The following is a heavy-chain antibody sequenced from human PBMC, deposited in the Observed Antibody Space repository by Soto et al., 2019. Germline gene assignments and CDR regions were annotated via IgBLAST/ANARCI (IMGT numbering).Heavy chain of an antibody. CDR1: GFTFSDYA. J-gene: IGHJ4*02. V-gene: IGHV3-23*01. CDR3: AATGQFDN. CDR2: ISATGATT. Sequence: GGSLRLSCVASGFTFSDYAMTWVRQAPGEGLEWVSVISATGATTYYADSVKGRFTVSRDNSKNTLYLQVNSLRVEDTAVYYCAATGQFDNWGQGTLVTVSS.